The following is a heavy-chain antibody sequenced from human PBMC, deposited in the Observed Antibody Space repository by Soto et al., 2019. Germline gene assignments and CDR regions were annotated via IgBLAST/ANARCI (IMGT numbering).Heavy chain of an antibody. J-gene: IGHJ6*02. CDR3: ARRNYYYYGMDV. CDR2: IYYSGST. Sequence: ASETLSLTCTVSGGSLSSSSYYWGWIRQPPGKGLEWIGSIYYSGSTYYNPSLKSRVTISVDTSKNQFSLKLSSVTAADTAVYYCARRNYYYYGMDVWGQGTTVTVSS. CDR1: GGSLSSSSYY. V-gene: IGHV4-39*01.